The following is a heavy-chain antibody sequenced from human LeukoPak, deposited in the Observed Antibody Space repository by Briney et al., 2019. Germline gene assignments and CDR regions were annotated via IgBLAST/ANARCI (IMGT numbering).Heavy chain of an antibody. CDR3: ASSGQMLWDPYYFPS. CDR2: VVPTFGTT. D-gene: IGHD2/OR15-2a*01. Sequence: SVKVSCKASGGPFSSYSISWVRQAPGQGLEWMGGVVPTFGTTNVAQKFQGRLTITAGKSSNTAYMDLTSLRDDDTAVYFCASSGQMLWDPYYFPSWGQGSLVTVSS. V-gene: IGHV1-69*06. CDR1: GGPFSSYS. J-gene: IGHJ4*02.